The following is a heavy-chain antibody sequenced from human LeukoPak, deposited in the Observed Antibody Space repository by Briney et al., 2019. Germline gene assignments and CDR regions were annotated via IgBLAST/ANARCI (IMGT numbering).Heavy chain of an antibody. CDR3: IRDLGLSHAYGAFDV. J-gene: IGHJ3*01. CDR1: GFTFSYYD. CDR2: IGKDGST. V-gene: IGHV3-13*01. D-gene: IGHD3-16*01. Sequence: GGSLRLSCAASGFTFSYYDMHWVRQVTGKSLEWVSGIGKDGSTYYPGSVKGRFTISRENAKNSLYLQMNSLRAEDTAVYYYIRDLGLSHAYGAFDVWGQGTMVTVSS.